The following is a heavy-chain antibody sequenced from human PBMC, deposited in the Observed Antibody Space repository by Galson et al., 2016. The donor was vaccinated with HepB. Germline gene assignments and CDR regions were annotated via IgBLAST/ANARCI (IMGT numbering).Heavy chain of an antibody. CDR3: ARDYDGNSGWFDP. Sequence: SVKVSCKASGYTFTSYDLNWVRQATGQGLEWLGWMNPNSGDTGYAQKFQGRVTLTRSTSLRTAYMELRSLTSEDTAVYYCARDYDGNSGWFDPWGQGTLVTVSS. CDR1: GYTFTSYD. V-gene: IGHV1-8*01. CDR2: MNPNSGDT. D-gene: IGHD4-23*01. J-gene: IGHJ5*02.